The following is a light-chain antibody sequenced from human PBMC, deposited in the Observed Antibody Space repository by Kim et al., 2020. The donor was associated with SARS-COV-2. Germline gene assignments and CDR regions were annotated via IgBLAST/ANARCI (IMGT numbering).Light chain of an antibody. J-gene: IGKJ4*01. CDR2: GAS. CDR3: QQYGSSPLT. Sequence: SPGERPPPSCRASQGVSSSYVSWYQQKPGQTPRLLIYGASSRATGIPDRFSGSGSGTDFTLTISRLEPEDFAVYYCQQYGSSPLTFGGGTKVDIK. CDR1: QGVSSSY. V-gene: IGKV3-20*01.